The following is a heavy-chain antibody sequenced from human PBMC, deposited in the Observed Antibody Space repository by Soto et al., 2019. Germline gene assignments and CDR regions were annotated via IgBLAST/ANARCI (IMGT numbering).Heavy chain of an antibody. CDR1: GYTFTSYA. CDR2: INAGNGNT. D-gene: IGHD2-2*01. CDR3: ARGRRYCSSTSCHEAYYYYGMDV. J-gene: IGHJ6*02. V-gene: IGHV1-3*01. Sequence: GASLKVSCKASGYTFTSYAMHWGRQAPGQRLEWMGWINAGNGNTKYSQKFQGRVTITRDTSANTAYMELSSLRSEDTAVYYCARGRRYCSSTSCHEAYYYYGMDVWGQGTTVTVSS.